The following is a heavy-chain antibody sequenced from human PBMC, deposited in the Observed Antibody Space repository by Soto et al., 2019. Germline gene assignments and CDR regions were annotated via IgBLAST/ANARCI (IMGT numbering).Heavy chain of an antibody. CDR1: GFTFSSYA. V-gene: IGHV3-23*01. CDR3: AKDVYGDYYDSSGFYDY. Sequence: EVQLLEYGGGLVQPGGSLRLSCAASGFTFSSYAMSWVRQAPGKGLEWVSAISGSGGSTYYADSVKGRFTISRDNSKNTLYLQMNSLRADDTAVYYCAKDVYGDYYDSSGFYDYWGQGTLVTVSS. D-gene: IGHD3-22*01. J-gene: IGHJ4*02. CDR2: ISGSGGST.